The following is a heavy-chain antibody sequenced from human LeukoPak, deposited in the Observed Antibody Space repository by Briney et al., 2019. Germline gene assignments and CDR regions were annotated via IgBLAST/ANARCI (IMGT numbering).Heavy chain of an antibody. CDR1: GFNFSAYS. Sequence: GGSLRLSCAASGFNFSAYSMNWVRRAPGKGLEWVSSISSSSSYIYYADSVKGRFTISRDNAKNSLYLQMNSLRAEDTAVYYCARGGCSSTSCQGDYWGQGTLVTVSS. CDR3: ARGGCSSTSCQGDY. J-gene: IGHJ4*02. D-gene: IGHD2-2*01. V-gene: IGHV3-21*01. CDR2: ISSSSSYI.